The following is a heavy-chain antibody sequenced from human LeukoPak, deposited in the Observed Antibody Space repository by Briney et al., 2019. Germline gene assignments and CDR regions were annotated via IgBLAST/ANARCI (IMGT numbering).Heavy chain of an antibody. J-gene: IGHJ6*04. V-gene: IGHV3-30*18. Sequence: GGSLRLSCVASGFIFSDYGIQWVRQAPGEGLEWVAVIAYDGNNTYYGDSVRGRFTISRDNSKKMVYLEMNSLRVEDTAVYYCAKTGMLRRVGYLDVWGKGTAVIVSS. D-gene: IGHD1-1*01. CDR1: GFIFSDYG. CDR2: IAYDGNNT. CDR3: AKTGMLRRVGYLDV.